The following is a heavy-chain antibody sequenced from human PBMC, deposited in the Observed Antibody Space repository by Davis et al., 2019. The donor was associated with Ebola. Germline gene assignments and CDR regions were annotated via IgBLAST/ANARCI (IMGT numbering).Heavy chain of an antibody. D-gene: IGHD2-15*01. J-gene: IGHJ4*02. CDR2: ISDSGGST. CDR1: GFTFSNYG. CDR3: ARKGSLDY. Sequence: GESLKISCAASGFTFSNYGMNWVRQAPGKGLEWVSGISDSGGSTHYADSVKGRFTISRDNSKNTLYLQMNSLRTEDTAVYYCARKGSLDYWGQGTLVTVSS. V-gene: IGHV3-23*01.